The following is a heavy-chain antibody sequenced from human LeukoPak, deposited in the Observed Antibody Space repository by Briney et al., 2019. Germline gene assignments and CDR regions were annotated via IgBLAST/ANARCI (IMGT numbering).Heavy chain of an antibody. CDR1: GYTFTSYD. CDR3: ARKGNIVVVPAAPSYYYGMDV. Sequence: VSVKVSCKASGYTFTSYDINWVRQATGQGLEWMGWMNPNSGNTGYAQKFQGRVTMTRNTSISTAYMELSSLRSEDTAVYYCARKGNIVVVPAAPSYYYGMDVWGQGTTVTVSS. CDR2: MNPNSGNT. V-gene: IGHV1-8*01. D-gene: IGHD2-2*01. J-gene: IGHJ6*02.